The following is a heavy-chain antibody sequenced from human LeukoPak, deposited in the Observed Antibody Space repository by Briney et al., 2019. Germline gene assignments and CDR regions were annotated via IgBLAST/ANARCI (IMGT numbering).Heavy chain of an antibody. J-gene: IGHJ3*02. Sequence: ASVKVSYKASGYTFTSYDINWVRQATGQGLEWMGWMNPNSGNTGYAQKFQGRVTMTRNTSISTAYMELSSLRSEDTAVYYCARDLRGSGSNAFDIWGQGIMVTVSS. CDR1: GYTFTSYD. CDR3: ARDLRGSGSNAFDI. D-gene: IGHD6-19*01. V-gene: IGHV1-8*01. CDR2: MNPNSGNT.